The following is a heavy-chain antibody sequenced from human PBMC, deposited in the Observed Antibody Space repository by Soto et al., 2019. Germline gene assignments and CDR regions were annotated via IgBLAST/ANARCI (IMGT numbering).Heavy chain of an antibody. D-gene: IGHD2-15*01. J-gene: IGHJ4*02. Sequence: QVQLVQSGAEVKKPGASVKVSCKASGYTFTSYAMHWVRQAPGQRLEWMGWINAGNGNTKYSQKFQGRVTITRDTSESTAYMELSSLRSEDTAVYYCARDVGYCSGGSCYSFDYWGQGTLVTVSS. CDR2: INAGNGNT. CDR3: ARDVGYCSGGSCYSFDY. CDR1: GYTFTSYA. V-gene: IGHV1-3*01.